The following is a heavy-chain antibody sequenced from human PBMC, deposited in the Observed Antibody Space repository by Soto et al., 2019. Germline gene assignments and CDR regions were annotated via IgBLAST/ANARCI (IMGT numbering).Heavy chain of an antibody. CDR1: GFTFSSYA. CDR2: ISYDGSNK. V-gene: IGHV3-30-3*01. D-gene: IGHD5-12*01. CDR3: ARDRRAYSGYVYGMDV. Sequence: PGGSLRLSCAASGFTFSSYAMHWVRQAPGKGLEWVAVISYDGSNKYYADSVKGRFTISRDNSKNTLYLQMNSLRAEDTAVYYCARDRRAYSGYVYGMDVWGQGTTVTVSS. J-gene: IGHJ6*02.